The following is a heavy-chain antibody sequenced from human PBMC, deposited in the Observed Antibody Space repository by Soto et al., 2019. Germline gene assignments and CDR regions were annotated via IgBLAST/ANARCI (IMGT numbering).Heavy chain of an antibody. CDR2: ISSSSSYI. Sequence: PGGSLRLSCAASGFTFSSYGMNWVRQAPGKGLEWVSSISSSSSYIYYADSVKGRFTISRDNAKNSLYLQMNSLRAEDTAVYYCARDRYSSSPAGDYWGQGTLVTVSS. J-gene: IGHJ4*02. CDR1: GFTFSSYG. V-gene: IGHV3-21*01. CDR3: ARDRYSSSPAGDY. D-gene: IGHD6-13*01.